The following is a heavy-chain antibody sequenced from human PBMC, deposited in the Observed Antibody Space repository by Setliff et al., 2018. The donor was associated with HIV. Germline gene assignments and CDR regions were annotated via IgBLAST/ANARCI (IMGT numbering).Heavy chain of an antibody. J-gene: IGHJ3*02. CDR1: GGSMSTYY. Sequence: KTSETLSLTCSVSGGSMSTYYWSWIRQPAGKGLEWIGRIYSSGSTIYNPSLRSRVTMSVDTSKSQLSLKLTSVTAADTAVYYCARVFPPIRGAPFGTPPGAFDIWGQGTMVTVSS. CDR2: IYSSGST. D-gene: IGHD2-15*01. CDR3: ARVFPPIRGAPFGTPPGAFDI. V-gene: IGHV4-4*07.